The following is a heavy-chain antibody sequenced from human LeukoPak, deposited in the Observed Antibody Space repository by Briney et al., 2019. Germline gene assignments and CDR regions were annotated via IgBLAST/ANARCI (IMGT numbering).Heavy chain of an antibody. Sequence: GGSLRLSCAASGFTVSSNYMSWVRQAPGKGLEWVSVIYSGGSTYYADSVKGRFTISRDNSKNTLYLQMNSLRAEDTAAYYCARDLGGYYDSSAQDAFDIWGQGTMVTVSS. CDR2: IYSGGST. D-gene: IGHD3-22*01. V-gene: IGHV3-53*01. J-gene: IGHJ3*02. CDR3: ARDLGGYYDSSAQDAFDI. CDR1: GFTVSSNY.